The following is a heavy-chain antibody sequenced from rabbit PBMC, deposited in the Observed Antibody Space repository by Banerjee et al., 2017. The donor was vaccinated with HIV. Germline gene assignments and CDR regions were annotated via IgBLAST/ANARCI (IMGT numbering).Heavy chain of an antibody. V-gene: IGHV1S47*01. Sequence: QEQLVESGGGLVQPEGSLTLTCKASGFDFSSNAMCWVRQAPGKGLEWIGYIDLVGSTYYADWVNGRFTISSHSAQNTLYLQLNSLTAADTAAYFCVKTLGGGAYYTRYFKLWGQGTLVTVS. CDR3: VKTLGGGAYYTRYFKL. CDR1: GFDFSSNA. J-gene: IGHJ4*01. CDR2: IDLVGST. D-gene: IGHD1-1*01.